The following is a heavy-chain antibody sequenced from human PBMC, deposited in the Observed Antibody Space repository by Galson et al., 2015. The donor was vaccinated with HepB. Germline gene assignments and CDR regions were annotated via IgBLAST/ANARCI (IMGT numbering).Heavy chain of an antibody. CDR2: MNTNTGKP. Sequence: VKVSCKASGYTFTDYVVNWVRQAPGQGLEWMGWMNTNTGKPTYAPGFAGRFVFSLDTSVTTAYLQISSLETDDTAVYYCARSPLRFLDWLPYYDYYYMDEWGEGTTVTVSS. V-gene: IGHV7-4-1*02. CDR1: GYTFTDYV. D-gene: IGHD3-3*01. CDR3: ARSPLRFLDWLPYYDYYYMDE. J-gene: IGHJ6*03.